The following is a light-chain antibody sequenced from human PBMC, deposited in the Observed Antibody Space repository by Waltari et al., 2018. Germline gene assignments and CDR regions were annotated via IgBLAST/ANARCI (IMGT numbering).Light chain of an antibody. Sequence: QAGLTQPPSVSKGLRQTATLTCTGNSNNVGNQGAAWLQQLQAHPPKLLSFRNNNRPSGISERFSASRSGNTASLTITGLQPEDEADYYCSAWDMSLTAWVFGGGTKLTVL. CDR3: SAWDMSLTAWV. CDR2: RNN. J-gene: IGLJ3*02. V-gene: IGLV10-54*04. CDR1: SNNVGNQG.